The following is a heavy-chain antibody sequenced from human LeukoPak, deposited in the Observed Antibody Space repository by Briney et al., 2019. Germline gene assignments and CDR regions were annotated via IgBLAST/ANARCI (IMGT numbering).Heavy chain of an antibody. CDR3: ARDQNPSGSGSPLADAFDV. V-gene: IGHV4-4*02. CDR2: IFHSGST. CDR1: GGSISTNNW. J-gene: IGHJ3*01. D-gene: IGHD6-19*01. Sequence: PSETLSLTCAVSGGSISTNNWWSWVRQPPGKGLEWIGEIFHSGSTNYNPSLKSRVTISVDKSNNQFSLNLTSVTAADTAVYYCARDQNPSGSGSPLADAFDVWGQGAKVTVSS.